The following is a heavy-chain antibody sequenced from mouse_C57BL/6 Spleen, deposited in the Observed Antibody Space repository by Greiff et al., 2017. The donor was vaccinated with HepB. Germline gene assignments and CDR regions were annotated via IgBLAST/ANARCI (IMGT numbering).Heavy chain of an antibody. D-gene: IGHD1-1*01. V-gene: IGHV5-4*01. CDR3: ARDYYGPDY. J-gene: IGHJ2*01. CDR2: ISDGGSYT. CDR1: GFTFSSYA. Sequence: EVHLVESGGGLVKPGGSLKLSCAASGFTFSSYAMSWVRQTPEKRLEWVATISDGGSYTYYPDNVKGRFTISRDNAKNNLYLQMSHLKSEDTAMYYCARDYYGPDYWGQGTTLTVSS.